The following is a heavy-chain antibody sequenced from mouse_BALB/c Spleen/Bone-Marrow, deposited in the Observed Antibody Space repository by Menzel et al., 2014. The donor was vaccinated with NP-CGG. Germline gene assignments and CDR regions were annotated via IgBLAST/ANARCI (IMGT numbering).Heavy chain of an antibody. CDR3: ARFLLRDYAMDY. J-gene: IGHJ4*01. V-gene: IGHV14-1*02. CDR1: GFNIKDYY. CDR2: IDPETNCT. Sequence: EVKLQESGAELVRPGALVKLSCKTSGFNIKDYYMFWLKQRPEQGLEWIGWIDPETNCTIYDPKFQGKASITADTSSNTAYLQLSSLTSEDIAVYYCARFLLRDYAMDYWGQGTSVTVSS. D-gene: IGHD1-1*01.